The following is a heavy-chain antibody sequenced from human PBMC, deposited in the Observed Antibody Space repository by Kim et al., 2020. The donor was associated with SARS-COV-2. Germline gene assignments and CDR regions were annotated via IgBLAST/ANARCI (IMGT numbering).Heavy chain of an antibody. CDR2: IYTSGST. CDR3: ARDSGYDSYSYPYYYYYGMDV. D-gene: IGHD3-10*01. V-gene: IGHV4-61*02. Sequence: SETLSLTCTVSGGSISSGSYYWSWIRQPAGKGLEWIGRIYTSGSTNYNPSLKSRVTISVDTSKNQFSLKLSSVTAADTAVYYCARDSGYDSYSYPYYYYYGMDVWGQGTTVTVSS. CDR1: GGSISSGSYY. J-gene: IGHJ6*02.